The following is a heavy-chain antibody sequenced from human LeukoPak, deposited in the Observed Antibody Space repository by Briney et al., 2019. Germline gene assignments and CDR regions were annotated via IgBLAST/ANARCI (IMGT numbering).Heavy chain of an antibody. D-gene: IGHD1-26*01. V-gene: IGHV1-69*05. CDR2: IIPIFGTA. Sequence: ASVKVSCKASGGTFSSYAISWVRQAPGQGLEWMGGIIPIFGTANYAQKFQGRVTITTDESTSTAYMELSSLRSEDTAVYYCATGLGELTYYFDYWGQGTLVTVSS. CDR3: ATGLGELTYYFDY. CDR1: GGTFSSYA. J-gene: IGHJ4*02.